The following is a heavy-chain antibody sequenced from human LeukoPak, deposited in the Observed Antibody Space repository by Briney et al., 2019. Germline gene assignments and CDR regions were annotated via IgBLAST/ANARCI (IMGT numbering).Heavy chain of an antibody. D-gene: IGHD5-12*01. CDR3: ATSSDLTIEATTSPGGLDP. Sequence: ASVKVSCKVSGYTLTELSMHWARQAPGKGLEWMGGFDPEDGETIYAQKFQGRVTMTEDTSTDTAYMELSSLRSEDTAVYYCATSSDLTIEATTSPGGLDPWGQEPWSPSPQ. CDR2: FDPEDGET. CDR1: GYTLTELS. V-gene: IGHV1-24*01. J-gene: IGHJ5*02.